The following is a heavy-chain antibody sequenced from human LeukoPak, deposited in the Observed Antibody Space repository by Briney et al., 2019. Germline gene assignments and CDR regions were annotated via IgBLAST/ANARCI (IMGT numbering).Heavy chain of an antibody. CDR2: IIPIFGTA. Sequence: SVKLSCTASGGTFSSYSISWVRQAPGQGLEWMGGIIPIFGTANYAQKFQGRVTITADESTSTAYMELSSLRSEDTAVYYCARDRIVYCSGGSCSQYNWFDPWGQGTLVTVSS. D-gene: IGHD2-15*01. CDR1: GGTFSSYS. V-gene: IGHV1-69*01. J-gene: IGHJ5*02. CDR3: ARDRIVYCSGGSCSQYNWFDP.